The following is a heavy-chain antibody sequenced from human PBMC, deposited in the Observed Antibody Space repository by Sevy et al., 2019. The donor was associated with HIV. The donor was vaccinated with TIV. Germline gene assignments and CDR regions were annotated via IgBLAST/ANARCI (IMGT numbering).Heavy chain of an antibody. J-gene: IGHJ6*03. CDR2: INWNGGST. Sequence: GGSLRLSCAASGFTFDDYDMSWVRQAPGKGLEWVSGINWNGGSTGYADSVKGRFTISRDNAKNSLYLQMNSLRAEDTALYYWARESPLYYYFYMDVWGKGTTVTVSS. CDR3: ARESPLYYYFYMDV. V-gene: IGHV3-20*04. CDR1: GFTFDDYD.